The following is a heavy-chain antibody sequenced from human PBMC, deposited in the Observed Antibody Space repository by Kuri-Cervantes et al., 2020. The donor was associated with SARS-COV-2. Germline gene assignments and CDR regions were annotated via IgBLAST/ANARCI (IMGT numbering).Heavy chain of an antibody. J-gene: IGHJ4*02. CDR2: INHSGST. D-gene: IGHD3-22*01. V-gene: IGHV4-34*01. CDR3: ARDGSSGYYYKYYFDY. CDR1: GGSFSGYY. Sequence: SQTLSLTCAVYGGSFSGYYWSWIRQPPGKGLEWIGEINHSGSTNYNPSLKSRVTISVDTSKNQFSLKLSSVTAADTAVYYCARDGSSGYYYKYYFDYWGQGTLVTVSS.